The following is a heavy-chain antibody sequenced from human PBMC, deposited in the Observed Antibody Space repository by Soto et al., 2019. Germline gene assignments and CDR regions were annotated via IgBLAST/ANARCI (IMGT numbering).Heavy chain of an antibody. J-gene: IGHJ4*02. V-gene: IGHV3-64*02. Sequence: EVQLVESGEGLVQPGGSLRLSCAASGFTFSSYAMHWVRQAPGKGLEYVSAISSNGGSTYYADSVKGRFTISRDNSKNTVYLQMGSLRAEDMAVYYCARKYYDFWSGYPQGYFDYWGQGTLVTVSS. D-gene: IGHD3-3*01. CDR1: GFTFSSYA. CDR3: ARKYYDFWSGYPQGYFDY. CDR2: ISSNGGST.